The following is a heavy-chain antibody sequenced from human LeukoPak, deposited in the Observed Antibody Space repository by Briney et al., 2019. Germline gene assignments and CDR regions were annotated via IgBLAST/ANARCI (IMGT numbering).Heavy chain of an antibody. D-gene: IGHD6-13*01. J-gene: IGHJ4*02. CDR1: GFTFSSYA. Sequence: QPGRSLRLSCAASGFTFSSYAMHWVRQAPGKGLEWVAVISYDGSNKYYADSVKGRFTISRDNSKNTLYLQMNSLRAEDTAVYYCARDFSIAAADYYFDYWGQGTLVTVSS. V-gene: IGHV3-30*04. CDR2: ISYDGSNK. CDR3: ARDFSIAAADYYFDY.